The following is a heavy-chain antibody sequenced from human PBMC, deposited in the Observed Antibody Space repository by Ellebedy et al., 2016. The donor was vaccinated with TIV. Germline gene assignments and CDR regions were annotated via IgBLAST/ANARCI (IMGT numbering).Heavy chain of an antibody. J-gene: IGHJ4*02. CDR1: LGTFSSYA. CDR2: IIPIFGTA. V-gene: IGHV1-69*06. CDR3: ARGSGEYYYGSGSFSYFDY. D-gene: IGHD3-10*01. Sequence: SVKVSCXPSLGTFSSYAISRLRQAPGQGLEWMGGIIPIFGTANYAQKFQGRVTITADKSTSTAYMELSSLRSEDTAVYYCARGSGEYYYGSGSFSYFDYWGQGTLVTVSS.